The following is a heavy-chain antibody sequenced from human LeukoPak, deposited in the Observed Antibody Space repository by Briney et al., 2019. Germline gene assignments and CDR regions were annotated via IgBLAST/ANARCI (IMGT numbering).Heavy chain of an antibody. CDR2: ISGSGGST. CDR1: GFTFSSYV. Sequence: PGGSLRLSCAASGFTFSSYVMNWVRQAPGKGLEWVSVISGSGGSTDYADSVKGRFTISRDNSKNTLYLQMSSLRAEDTAIYYCAKGGIVATSYWGQGTLVTVSS. J-gene: IGHJ4*02. D-gene: IGHD5-12*01. V-gene: IGHV3-23*01. CDR3: AKGGIVATSY.